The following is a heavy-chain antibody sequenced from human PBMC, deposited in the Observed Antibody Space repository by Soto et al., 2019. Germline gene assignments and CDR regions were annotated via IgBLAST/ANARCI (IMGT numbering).Heavy chain of an antibody. CDR1: GYTFTSYA. J-gene: IGHJ5*02. D-gene: IGHD4-4*01. Sequence: GASVKVSCKASGYTFTSYAMHWVRQAPGQRLEWMGWINAGNGNTKYSQKFQGRVTITRDTSASTAYMELSSLRSEDTAVYYCARDSWDVTTRRRAWFDPWGQGTLVTVSS. V-gene: IGHV1-3*01. CDR2: INAGNGNT. CDR3: ARDSWDVTTRRRAWFDP.